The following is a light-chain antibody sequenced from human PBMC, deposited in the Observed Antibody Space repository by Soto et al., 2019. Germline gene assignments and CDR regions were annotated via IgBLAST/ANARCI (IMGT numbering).Light chain of an antibody. V-gene: IGLV2-8*01. Sequence: QSVLTQPPSASGSPGQSVTISCTGTSSDVGGYNYVSWYQQHPGKAPKLMIYEVSKRPSGVPDRFSGSKSGNTASLTVSGFQAEDEADYYCSSYAGSNNFDVVFGGGTKVTVL. J-gene: IGLJ2*01. CDR3: SSYAGSNNFDVV. CDR2: EVS. CDR1: SSDVGGYNY.